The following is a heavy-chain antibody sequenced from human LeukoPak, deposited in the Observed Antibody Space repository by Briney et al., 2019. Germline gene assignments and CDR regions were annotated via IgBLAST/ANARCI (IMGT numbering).Heavy chain of an antibody. CDR3: AKDHLPGIVVADRDY. J-gene: IGHJ4*02. D-gene: IGHD6-19*01. CDR1: GFTFSNHG. Sequence: PGGTLRLSCAASGFTFSNHGMNWVRQAPGKGLEWVSAISGSGGTTYYADSVKGRFTVSRDNSKNTVYLQITSVRAEDTGVYYCAKDHLPGIVVADRDYWGQGTLVTVSS. V-gene: IGHV3-23*01. CDR2: ISGSGGTT.